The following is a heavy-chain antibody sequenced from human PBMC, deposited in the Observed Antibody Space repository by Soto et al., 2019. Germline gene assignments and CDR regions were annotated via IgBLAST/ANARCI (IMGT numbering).Heavy chain of an antibody. Sequence: SETLSLTCTVSGGSISSGDYYWSWIRQPPGKGLEWIGYIYYSGSTYYNPSLKSRVTISVDTSKNQFSLKLSSVTAADTAVYYCARDGLTYYYYYGMDVWGQGTTVTVSS. J-gene: IGHJ6*02. CDR1: GGSISSGDYY. CDR3: ARDGLTYYYYYGMDV. CDR2: IYYSGST. V-gene: IGHV4-30-4*01.